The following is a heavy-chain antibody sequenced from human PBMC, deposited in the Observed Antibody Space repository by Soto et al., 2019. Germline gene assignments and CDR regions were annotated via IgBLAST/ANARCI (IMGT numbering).Heavy chain of an antibody. CDR3: AVATTTVTTYDY. Sequence: SETLSLTCTVSGGSFSSGSYCWSWIRQHPGKGLEWIGYIYYSGSTYYNPSLKSRVTMSADTSKNQFSLKLSSVTAADTAVYYCAVATTTVTTYDYWGQGTLVTVSS. J-gene: IGHJ4*02. V-gene: IGHV4-31*03. CDR2: IYYSGST. CDR1: GGSFSSGSYC. D-gene: IGHD4-17*01.